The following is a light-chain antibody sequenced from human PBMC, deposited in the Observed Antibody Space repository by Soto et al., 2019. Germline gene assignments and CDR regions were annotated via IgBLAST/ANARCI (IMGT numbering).Light chain of an antibody. J-gene: IGLJ2*01. Sequence: QPVLTQSPSASASLGASVKLTCTLSSGHSNYAIAWHQQQPEKGPRYLMKLNSDGSHSKGDGIPDRFSGSSSGAERYLTIPSLQSEYEADYYCQTWGTGIQVFGGGTKLTVL. CDR3: QTWGTGIQV. CDR2: LNSDGSH. V-gene: IGLV4-69*01. CDR1: SGHSNYA.